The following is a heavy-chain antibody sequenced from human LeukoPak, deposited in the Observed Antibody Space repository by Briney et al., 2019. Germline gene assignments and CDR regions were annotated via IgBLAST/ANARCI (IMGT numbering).Heavy chain of an antibody. V-gene: IGHV4-59*12. J-gene: IGHJ4*02. CDR3: ASRPWNYGDSRHFDY. CDR1: GGSISSYY. Sequence: SETLSLTCTVSGGSISSYYWSWIRQPPGKGLEWIGYIYYSGSTNYNPSLKSRVTISVDTSKNQFSLKLSSVTAADTAVYYCASRPWNYGDSRHFDYWGQGTLVTVSS. CDR2: IYYSGST. D-gene: IGHD4-17*01.